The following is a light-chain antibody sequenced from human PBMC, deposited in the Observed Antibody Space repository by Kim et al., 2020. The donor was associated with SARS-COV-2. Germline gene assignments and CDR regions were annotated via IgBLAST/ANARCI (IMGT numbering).Light chain of an antibody. CDR3: QSYDSSNRV. CDR1: SGSIASNY. Sequence: NLMLTQPHSVSESPGKTVTISCTRSSGSIASNYVQWYQQRPGSAPTTVIYEDNQRPSGVPDRFSGSIDSSSNSASLTISGLKTEDEADYYCQSYDSSNRVFGGGTQLTVL. CDR2: EDN. V-gene: IGLV6-57*04. J-gene: IGLJ3*02.